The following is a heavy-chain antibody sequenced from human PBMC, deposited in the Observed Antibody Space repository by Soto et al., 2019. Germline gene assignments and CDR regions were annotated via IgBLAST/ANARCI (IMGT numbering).Heavy chain of an antibody. CDR3: ATFETISPGDLES. Sequence: GGSLRLSCAASGFTFRHYAMNWVRQTPGHGLEWVSSISPDGGYTAFADSLKGRSTISRDNAKDSVDLQVNSLRAEDTAVYYCATFETISPGDLESWGQGTLVTVSS. J-gene: IGHJ4*02. V-gene: IGHV3-21*01. D-gene: IGHD3-16*01. CDR1: GFTFRHYA. CDR2: ISPDGGYT.